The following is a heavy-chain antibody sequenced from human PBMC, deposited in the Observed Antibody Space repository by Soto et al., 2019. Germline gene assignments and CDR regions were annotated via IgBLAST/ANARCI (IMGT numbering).Heavy chain of an antibody. D-gene: IGHD1-1*01. V-gene: IGHV3-15*07. CDR3: ANDYNWALDY. Sequence: GGSLRLSCVASGLTFSNARMHWVRQAPGKGLEWVGHIKSKIDGGTTDYAAPVKGRFTISRDDSKNTPSLQMNSLKTEDTAVYFCANDYNWALDYWGQGTLVTVSS. CDR2: IKSKIDGGTT. J-gene: IGHJ4*02. CDR1: GLTFSNAR.